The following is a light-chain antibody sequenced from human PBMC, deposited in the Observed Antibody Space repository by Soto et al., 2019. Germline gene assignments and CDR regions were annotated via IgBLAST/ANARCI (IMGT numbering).Light chain of an antibody. V-gene: IGLV2-11*01. CDR1: SSDVGGYNY. CDR2: DVS. CDR3: CSYPGIYTFATV. Sequence: QSVLTQPRSVSASPGQSVTISCTGTSSDVGGYNYVSWYQQHPGKAPKLMIYDVSKRPSGGPDRFSGSKFGNTASLTISGLQAEDEADYYCCSYPGIYTFATVCGTETKVTVL. J-gene: IGLJ1*01.